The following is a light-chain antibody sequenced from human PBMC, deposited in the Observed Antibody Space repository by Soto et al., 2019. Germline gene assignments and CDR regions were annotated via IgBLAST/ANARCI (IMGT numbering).Light chain of an antibody. V-gene: IGKV1-5*03. J-gene: IGKJ4*01. CDR2: KAS. Sequence: DIQMTQSPSTLSASVGDRVTITCRASQSISTWLAWYQQKPGKAPNLLIYKASNLESGVPSRFSGSGSGTEFTLTISSLQPDDFATYYCQPYKTYPLTFGGGTTVEIK. CDR3: QPYKTYPLT. CDR1: QSISTW.